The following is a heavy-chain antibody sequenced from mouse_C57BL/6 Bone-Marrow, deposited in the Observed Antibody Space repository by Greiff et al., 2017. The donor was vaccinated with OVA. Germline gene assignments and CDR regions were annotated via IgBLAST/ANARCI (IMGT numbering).Heavy chain of an antibody. Sequence: EVQRVESGAELVRPGASVKLSCTASGFNIKDDYMHWVKQRPEQGLEWIGWIDPENGYTEYASKFQGKATITADTSSSTAYLQLSSLTSEDTAVYYGTPLPDFDYWGQGTTLTVSS. D-gene: IGHD6-1*01. J-gene: IGHJ2*01. CDR2: IDPENGYT. CDR1: GFNIKDDY. V-gene: IGHV14-4*01. CDR3: TPLPDFDY.